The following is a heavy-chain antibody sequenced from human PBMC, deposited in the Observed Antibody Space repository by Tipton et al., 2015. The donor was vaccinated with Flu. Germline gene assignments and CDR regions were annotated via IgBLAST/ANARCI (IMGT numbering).Heavy chain of an antibody. CDR2: MSYEGSKK. J-gene: IGHJ4*02. CDR1: GFSFSDYG. V-gene: IGHV3-30*03. CDR3: ARDRWGSLDF. Sequence: SLRLSCAASGFSFSDYGMHWVRQAPGKGLEWVAVMSYEGSKKFYGDPVKGRFTISRDYSKNMLFLQMDSLRVEDTGVYYCARDRWGSLDFWGQGIQVTVSS. D-gene: IGHD3-16*01.